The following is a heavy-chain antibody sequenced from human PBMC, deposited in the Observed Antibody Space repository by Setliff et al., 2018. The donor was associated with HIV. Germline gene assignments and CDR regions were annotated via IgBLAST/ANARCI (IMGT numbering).Heavy chain of an antibody. V-gene: IGHV3-20*04. CDR1: GFKFDDYG. Sequence: GGSLRLSCAASGFKFDDYGMSWVRQAPGKGLEWVSGLNWRGDDTGYADSVEGRFTISRDNAQNSVYLQMNNLRAEDTAFYYCVRADHLPTWGQGTLVTVSS. J-gene: IGHJ4*02. CDR2: LNWRGDDT. CDR3: VRADHLPT.